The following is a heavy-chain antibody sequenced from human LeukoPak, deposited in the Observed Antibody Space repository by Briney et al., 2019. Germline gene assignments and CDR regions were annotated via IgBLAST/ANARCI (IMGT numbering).Heavy chain of an antibody. Sequence: GGSLRLSCAASGFTFADYAMHWVRQTPGKGLEGVSGISWNSGNIDYADSVKGRFTISRENAKNSLYLQMNSLRAEDTALYYCAKGRGYNYGYIFGYFDYWGQGTLVTVSS. V-gene: IGHV3-9*01. CDR2: ISWNSGNI. CDR1: GFTFADYA. CDR3: AKGRGYNYGYIFGYFDY. D-gene: IGHD5-18*01. J-gene: IGHJ4*02.